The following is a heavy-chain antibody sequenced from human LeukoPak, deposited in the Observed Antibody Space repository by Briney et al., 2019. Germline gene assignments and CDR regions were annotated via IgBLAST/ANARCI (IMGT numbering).Heavy chain of an antibody. CDR1: GFTFSSYD. CDR3: ARGTTYYDFWSGYNPTTSSDC. Sequence: GGSLRLSCAASGFTFSSYDMHWVRQATGKGLEWVSAIGTAGDTYYPGSVKGRFTISRENAKNSLYLQMNSLRAGDTAVYYCARGTTYYDFWSGYNPTTSSDCWGQGTLVTVSS. CDR2: IGTAGDT. D-gene: IGHD3-3*01. V-gene: IGHV3-13*01. J-gene: IGHJ4*02.